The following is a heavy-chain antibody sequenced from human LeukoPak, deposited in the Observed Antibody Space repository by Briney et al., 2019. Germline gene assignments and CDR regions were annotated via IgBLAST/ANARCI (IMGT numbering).Heavy chain of an antibody. CDR3: ARGPNSNWSGLDF. J-gene: IGHJ4*02. CDR1: GFSFSGHW. CDR2: ISPTGSTT. D-gene: IGHD6-6*01. V-gene: IGHV3-74*01. Sequence: QAGGSLRLSCTASGFSFSGHWMHWARQLPGKGLVWVSRISPTGSTTSYADSVKGRFTVSRDNAKNTLYLQVNNLRVEDTAVYYCARGPNSNWSGLDFWGQGTLLTVSS.